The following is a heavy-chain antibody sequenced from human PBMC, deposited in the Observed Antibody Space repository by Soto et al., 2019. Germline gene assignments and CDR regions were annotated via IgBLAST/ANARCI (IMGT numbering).Heavy chain of an antibody. V-gene: IGHV2-5*01. Sequence: SGPTLVNPTQTLTLTCTFSGFSLSATGVAVGWIRQPPGKALEWLAVIYWNDDKRYSPSLKNRLTITKGTSKNQVVLTMTNMDPVDTATYYCAHIDARGYCGSTTCLDAFDVWGQGTMVTVSS. CDR1: GFSLSATGVA. D-gene: IGHD2-2*01. CDR3: AHIDARGYCGSTTCLDAFDV. CDR2: IYWNDDK. J-gene: IGHJ3*01.